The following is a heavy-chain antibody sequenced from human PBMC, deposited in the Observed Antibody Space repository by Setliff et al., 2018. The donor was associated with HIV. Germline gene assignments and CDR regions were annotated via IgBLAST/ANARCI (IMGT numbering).Heavy chain of an antibody. CDR3: ARDLYFYYYMDV. CDR2: ISSTSSTI. D-gene: IGHD3-9*01. CDR1: GSGFTFSGYS. Sequence: PGGSLRLSCAASGSGFTFSGYSMNWVRQAPGKGLEWVSYISSTSSTIYYANSVKGRFTISRDDAKNSLYLQMNSLRAEDTAVYYCARDLYFYYYMDVWGKGTTVTVSS. V-gene: IGHV3-48*01. J-gene: IGHJ6*03.